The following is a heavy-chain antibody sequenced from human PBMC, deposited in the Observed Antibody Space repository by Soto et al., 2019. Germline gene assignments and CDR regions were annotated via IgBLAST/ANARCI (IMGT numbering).Heavy chain of an antibody. J-gene: IGHJ6*02. CDR1: GFTFSSYG. D-gene: IGHD3-3*01. CDR2: ISYDGSNK. CDR3: AKIGHYEFWSSSGMDV. Sequence: QVQLVESGGGVVQPGRSLRLSCAASGFTFSSYGMHWVRQAPGKGLEWVAVISYDGSNKYYADSVKGRFTISRDNSKNTSYLQMNSLRAAHTAVYYCAKIGHYEFWSSSGMDVWDPGTTVTVSS. V-gene: IGHV3-30*18.